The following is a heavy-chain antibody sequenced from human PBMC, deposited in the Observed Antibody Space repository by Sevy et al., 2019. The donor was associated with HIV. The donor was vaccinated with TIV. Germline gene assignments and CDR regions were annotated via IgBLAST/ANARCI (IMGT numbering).Heavy chain of an antibody. J-gene: IGHJ4*02. D-gene: IGHD6-19*01. Sequence: GVSLKISCKGSAYTFTTHWIGWVRQMPGKGLEWMGIMSPGDSDPRYSPSFQGQVTMSVDKSVSTACLQWHSLETSDTAIYYCARLDSYSIGWSPRYYFDYWGQGTLVTVSS. V-gene: IGHV5-51*01. CDR3: ARLDSYSIGWSPRYYFDY. CDR1: AYTFTTHW. CDR2: MSPGDSDP.